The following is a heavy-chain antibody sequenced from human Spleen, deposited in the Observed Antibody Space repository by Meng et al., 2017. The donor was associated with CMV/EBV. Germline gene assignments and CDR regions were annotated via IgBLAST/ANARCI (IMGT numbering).Heavy chain of an antibody. D-gene: IGHD6-6*01. CDR3: AKELAARLHPSFDS. V-gene: IGHV3-23*01. J-gene: IGHJ4*02. CDR2: ISSGGDAT. Sequence: GGSLRLSCAASGFTFRSYAMSWVRQAPGKGLEWVSAISSGGDATYYPDSVKGRFTISRDISKDTLYLYLHMNSLRAEDTALYYCAKELAARLHPSFDSWGQGTLVTVSS. CDR1: GFTFRSYA.